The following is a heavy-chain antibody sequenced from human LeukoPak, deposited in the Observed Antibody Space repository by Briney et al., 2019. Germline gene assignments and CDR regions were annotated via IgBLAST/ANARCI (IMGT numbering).Heavy chain of an antibody. CDR1: GFTVSSNY. CDR3: ARVRGTYGQNWFDP. CDR2: LYSGGDT. J-gene: IGHJ5*02. Sequence: GGSLRLSCAASGFTVSSNYMSWVHQAPGKGLECVSILYSGGDTYYADSVKGRFTISRDNSKNTLSLQMNSLRAEDTAVYYCARVRGTYGQNWFDPWGQGTLVTVSS. V-gene: IGHV3-66*01. D-gene: IGHD3-10*01.